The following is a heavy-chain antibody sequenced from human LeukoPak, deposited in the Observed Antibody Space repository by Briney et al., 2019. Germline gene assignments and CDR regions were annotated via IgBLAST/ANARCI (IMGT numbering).Heavy chain of an antibody. Sequence: GGSLRLSCAGYGFTFDEHAMHWVRQAPGKGLEWVAMIWYDGSNIYYADSVKGRFTISRDNSKNTVSLQMNSLRVEDTAVYYCARDWMGSTRLAGDCWGQGTLVTVSS. V-gene: IGHV3-33*08. CDR3: ARDWMGSTRLAGDC. CDR2: IWYDGSNI. J-gene: IGHJ4*02. CDR1: GFTFDEHA. D-gene: IGHD2/OR15-2a*01.